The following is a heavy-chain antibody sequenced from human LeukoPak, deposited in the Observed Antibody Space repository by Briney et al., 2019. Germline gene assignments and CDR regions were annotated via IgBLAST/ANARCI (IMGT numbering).Heavy chain of an antibody. D-gene: IGHD3-10*01. CDR2: INHSGST. V-gene: IGHV4-34*01. J-gene: IGHJ3*01. Sequence: SETLSLTCAVYGGSFSGYYWSWIRQPPGKGLEWIGEINHSGSTNYNPSLKSRVTISVDTSKNQFSLKLSSVTAADTAVYHCAAPFTYYGSGSSHAFDLWGQGTMVTVSS. CDR1: GGSFSGYY. CDR3: AAPFTYYGSGSSHAFDL.